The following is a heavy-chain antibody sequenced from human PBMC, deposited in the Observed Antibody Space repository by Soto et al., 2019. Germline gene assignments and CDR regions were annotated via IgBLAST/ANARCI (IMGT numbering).Heavy chain of an antibody. CDR3: ARGPLVVFNYFES. J-gene: IGHJ4*02. CDR2: IFPLTDIP. CDR1: GGTFRNYP. V-gene: IGHV1-69*02. Sequence: QVQLVQSGTEVKKPGSSVKVSCKASGGTFRNYPINWVRQAPGQGLEWMGSIFPLTDIPDYAQNFQARLTISEEKSTSTAYMELSSLTSDDTAMYFCARGPLVVFNYFESWGQGTLVTVSS.